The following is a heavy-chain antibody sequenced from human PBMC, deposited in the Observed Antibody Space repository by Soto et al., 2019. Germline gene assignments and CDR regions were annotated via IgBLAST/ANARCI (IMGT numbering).Heavy chain of an antibody. CDR2: IFYSGSS. J-gene: IGHJ4*02. CDR1: GESMSNTAYY. CDR3: ARLKSTYSGSYYGGGFFDY. Sequence: SETLSLTCNVSGESMSNTAYYWVWIRQSPGKGREWIATIFYSGSSYYNSSLKSRVTISVDASKNLFSLKLLSVAAADTAIYYCARLKSTYSGSYYGGGFFDYWGQGSLVTVSS. D-gene: IGHD1-26*01. V-gene: IGHV4-39*01.